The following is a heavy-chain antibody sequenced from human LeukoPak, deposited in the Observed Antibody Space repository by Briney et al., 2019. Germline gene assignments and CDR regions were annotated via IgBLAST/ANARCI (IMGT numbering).Heavy chain of an antibody. J-gene: IGHJ4*02. V-gene: IGHV3-23*01. CDR1: GFTFSNYA. D-gene: IGHD2-2*02. CDR2: FSGSGGST. Sequence: PGGSLRLSYAASGFTFSNYAMSWVRQAPGKGLEWVSAFSGSGGSTYYADSVKGRFTISRDNSKNTLYLQMNSLRAEDTAVYYCAEDVGYCSSTTCYKPFDYWGQGTLVTVSS. CDR3: AEDVGYCSSTTCYKPFDY.